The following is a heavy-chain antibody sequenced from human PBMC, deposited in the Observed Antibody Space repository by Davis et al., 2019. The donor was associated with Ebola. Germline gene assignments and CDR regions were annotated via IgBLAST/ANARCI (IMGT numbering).Heavy chain of an antibody. Sequence: MPSDTLSLTCAVQGGSSSGYYWSWIRQHPGKGLEWIGEINHSGSTNYNPSLKSRVTISVDTSKKQFSLKLSSVTAADTAVYYCARRSNSPFDYCGQGTLVTVSS. J-gene: IGHJ4*02. V-gene: IGHV4-34*01. CDR2: INHSGST. CDR3: ARRSNSPFDY. CDR1: GGSSSGYY. D-gene: IGHD6-6*01.